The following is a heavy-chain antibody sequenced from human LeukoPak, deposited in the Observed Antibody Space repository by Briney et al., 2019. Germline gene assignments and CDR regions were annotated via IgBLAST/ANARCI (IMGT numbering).Heavy chain of an antibody. CDR2: INPNSGGT. Sequence: ASVKVSCKASVYTFTGYYMHWVRQAPGQGLEWMGWINPNSGGTNYAQKFQGRVTMTRDTSISTAYMELSRLRSDDTAVYYCARGAYDSSGYYYWGQGTLVTVSS. V-gene: IGHV1-2*02. CDR1: VYTFTGYY. J-gene: IGHJ4*02. CDR3: ARGAYDSSGYYY. D-gene: IGHD3-22*01.